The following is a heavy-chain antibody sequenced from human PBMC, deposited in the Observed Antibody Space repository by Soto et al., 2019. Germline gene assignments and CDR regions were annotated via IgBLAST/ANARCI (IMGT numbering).Heavy chain of an antibody. V-gene: IGHV4-4*02. Sequence: QVQLQESGPGLVKPSGTLSLTCAVSSGSISSSNWWSWVRQAPGKGLEWIGEIYHSGSTNYNPSLKSRVTISVDKSKNQFSLKLSSVTAAATAVYYCARERPLGQQLAKSFDPWGQGTLVTVSS. CDR3: ARERPLGQQLAKSFDP. CDR1: SGSISSSNW. D-gene: IGHD6-13*01. J-gene: IGHJ5*02. CDR2: IYHSGST.